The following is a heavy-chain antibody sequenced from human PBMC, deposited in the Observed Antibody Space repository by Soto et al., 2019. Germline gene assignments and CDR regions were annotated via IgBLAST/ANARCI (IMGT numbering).Heavy chain of an antibody. V-gene: IGHV3-33*01. CDR1: GFTVSNTG. J-gene: IGHJ4*02. CDR3: ARDPWFPCGSIPYLDS. Sequence: QVHLVESGGGVVRPGGSLRLSCAASGFTVSNTGMHWVRQAPGKGLEWVAVLWYDGTTTFYADSVRGRFTVSRDISVNTFYLQMNTLRAEDTAVYYCARDPWFPCGSIPYLDSWGQGTLVTVSS. CDR2: LWYDGTTT. D-gene: IGHD2-2*01.